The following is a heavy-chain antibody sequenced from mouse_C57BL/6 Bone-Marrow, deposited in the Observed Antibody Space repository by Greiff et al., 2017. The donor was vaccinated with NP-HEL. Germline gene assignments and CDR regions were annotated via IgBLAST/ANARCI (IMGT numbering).Heavy chain of an antibody. CDR1: GYTFTSYG. V-gene: IGHV1-81*01. CDR3: ARGGVVGRFAY. J-gene: IGHJ3*01. D-gene: IGHD1-1*01. CDR2: IYPRSGNT. Sequence: QVQLQQSGAELARPGASVKLSCKASGYTFTSYGLSWVKQRTGQGLEWIGEIYPRSGNTYYNEKFKGKATLTADKSSSTAYMELRSLTSEDSAVYFCARGGVVGRFAYWGQGTLVTVSA.